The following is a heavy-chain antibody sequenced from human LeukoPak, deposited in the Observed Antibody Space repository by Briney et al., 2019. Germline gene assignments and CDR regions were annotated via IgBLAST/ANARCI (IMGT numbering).Heavy chain of an antibody. CDR1: GFGFGSYA. V-gene: IGHV3-23*01. J-gene: IGHJ4*02. D-gene: IGHD3-22*01. CDR3: AKDGHDSSAKRDXFDY. Sequence: GGSLRLSCAASGFGFGSYAMSWVRQAPGKGLEWVSAISGSGGSTYYADSVKGRFTISRDNSKNTLYLQMNSLRAEDTAIYYCAKDGHDSSAKRDXFDYWGQXTLVTVSS. CDR2: ISGSGGST.